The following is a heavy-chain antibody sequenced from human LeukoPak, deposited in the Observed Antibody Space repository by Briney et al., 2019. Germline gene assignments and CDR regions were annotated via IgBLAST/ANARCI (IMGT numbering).Heavy chain of an antibody. D-gene: IGHD2-2*01. Sequence: GGSLRLSCAASGFTFSSYGMHWVRQAPCKGLEWVAVIRYDGSNIHYTDSVKGRFTISRDSSKNTVYLQMSSLRGDDTAVYYCAREGAVVVPTVIQSDDAFDIWGQGTMVTVSS. CDR1: GFTFSSYG. CDR2: IRYDGSNI. CDR3: AREGAVVVPTVIQSDDAFDI. V-gene: IGHV3-30*02. J-gene: IGHJ3*02.